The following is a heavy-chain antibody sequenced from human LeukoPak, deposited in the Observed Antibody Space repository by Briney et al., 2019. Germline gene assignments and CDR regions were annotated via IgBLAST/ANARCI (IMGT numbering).Heavy chain of an antibody. D-gene: IGHD2-15*01. CDR3: ARGPNCSGGSCYSVWFDP. J-gene: IGHJ5*02. CDR1: GYSISSGYY. V-gene: IGHV4-38-2*02. Sequence: PSETLSLTCTVSGYSISSGYYWGWIRQPPGKGLEWIGSIYYSGSTYYNPSLKSRVTISVDTSKNQFSLKLSSVTAADTAVYYCARGPNCSGGSCYSVWFDPWGQGTLVTVSS. CDR2: IYYSGST.